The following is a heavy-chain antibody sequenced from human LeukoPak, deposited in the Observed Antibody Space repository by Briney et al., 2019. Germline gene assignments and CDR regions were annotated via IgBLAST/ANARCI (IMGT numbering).Heavy chain of an antibody. CDR1: GGSFSGYY. D-gene: IGHD5-24*01. J-gene: IGHJ5*02. CDR2: INHSGST. V-gene: IGHV4-34*01. CDR3: AREGDGYNYNWFDP. Sequence: SETLSLTCADYGGSFSGYYWSWIRQPPGKGLEWIGEINHSGSTNYNPSLESRVTISVDTSKNQFSLKLSSVTAADTAVYYCAREGDGYNYNWFDPWGQGTLVTVSS.